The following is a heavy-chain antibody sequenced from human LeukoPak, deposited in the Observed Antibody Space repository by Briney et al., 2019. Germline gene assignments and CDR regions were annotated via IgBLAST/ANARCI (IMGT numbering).Heavy chain of an antibody. J-gene: IGHJ5*01. D-gene: IGHD6-13*01. CDR1: GGSISSSSYY. Sequence: PSETLSLTCTVSGGSISSSSYYWGWIRQPPGKGLEWIGSIYYSGSTYYNPSLKSRVTISVDTSKNQFSLKLSSVTAADAAVYYCARLSTGGTPFNWFDSWGQGALVTVSS. CDR3: ARLSTGGTPFNWFDS. CDR2: IYYSGST. V-gene: IGHV4-39*01.